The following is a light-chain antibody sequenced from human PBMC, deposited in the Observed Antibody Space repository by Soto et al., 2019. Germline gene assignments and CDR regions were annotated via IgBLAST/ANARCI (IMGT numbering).Light chain of an antibody. CDR2: VNSDDSH. CDR3: QTWDTCIQV. Sequence: QPVLTQSPSASASLGASVKLTCTLSSGHSSYSIAWHQQQPDKGPRYLMKVNSDDSHNKGDGIPDRFSGSSSGAERYLTISSLQSEDEADYYCQTWDTCIQVFGGGTKVTVL. J-gene: IGLJ2*01. CDR1: SGHSSYS. V-gene: IGLV4-69*01.